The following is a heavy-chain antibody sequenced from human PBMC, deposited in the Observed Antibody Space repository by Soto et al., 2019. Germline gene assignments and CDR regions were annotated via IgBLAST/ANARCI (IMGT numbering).Heavy chain of an antibody. D-gene: IGHD2-21*02. J-gene: IGHJ4*02. V-gene: IGHV1-69*02. Sequence: QVQLVQSGAEVKKPGSSVKVSCKASGGTFSSYTISWVRQAPGQGLEWMGRIIPILGIANYAQKFQGRGTITADKSTSTAYMELSSLRSEDTAVYYCASAYGGDSTRLFDYWGQGTLVTVSS. CDR2: IIPILGIA. CDR3: ASAYGGDSTRLFDY. CDR1: GGTFSSYT.